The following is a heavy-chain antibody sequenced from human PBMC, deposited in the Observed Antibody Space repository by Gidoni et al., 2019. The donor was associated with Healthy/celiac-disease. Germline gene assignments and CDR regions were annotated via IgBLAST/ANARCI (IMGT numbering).Heavy chain of an antibody. J-gene: IGHJ4*02. D-gene: IGHD3-22*01. V-gene: IGHV3-9*01. CDR1: GFTFDDYA. CDR3: AKGYDSSGYAVPDY. CDR2: ISWNSVSI. Sequence: EVQLVESGGGLVQPGRSLRLSCAASGFTFDDYAMHWVRQAPGKGLEWVSGISWNSVSIGYADSVKGRFTISRDNAKNSLYLQMNSLRAEDTALYYCAKGYDSSGYAVPDYWGQGTLVTVSS.